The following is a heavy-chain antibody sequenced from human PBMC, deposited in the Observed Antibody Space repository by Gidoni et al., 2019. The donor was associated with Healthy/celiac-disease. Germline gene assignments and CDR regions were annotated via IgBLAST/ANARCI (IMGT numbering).Heavy chain of an antibody. J-gene: IGHJ4*02. V-gene: IGHV4-31*03. CDR3: ASFGGGGYCSSTSCYDGARYFDY. D-gene: IGHD2-2*01. CDR2: IYYSGST. Sequence: QVQLQESGPGLVKPSQTLSLTCTFSGDSISLGCYYWHWIRQPPGKGLEWIGYIYYSGSTYYNPSLKSRVTISVDTSKNQFSLKLSSVTAADTAVYYCASFGGGGYCSSTSCYDGARYFDYWGQGTLVTVSS. CDR1: GDSISLGCYY.